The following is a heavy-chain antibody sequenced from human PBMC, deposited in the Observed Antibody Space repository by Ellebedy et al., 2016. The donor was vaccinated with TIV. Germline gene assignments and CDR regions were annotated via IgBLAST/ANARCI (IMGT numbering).Heavy chain of an antibody. CDR2: IFPGDGDT. CDR1: GYSFSTHW. D-gene: IGHD3-3*01. V-gene: IGHV5-51*01. J-gene: IGHJ4*02. Sequence: GESLKISCQGSGYSFSTHWIGWVRQMPGKGLECMGFIFPGDGDTRYSPSFQGQVTISADKSISTAYLQWSSLKASDTAMYYCARRKHYYDFWSGYSYYFDYWGQGTLVTVSS. CDR3: ARRKHYYDFWSGYSYYFDY.